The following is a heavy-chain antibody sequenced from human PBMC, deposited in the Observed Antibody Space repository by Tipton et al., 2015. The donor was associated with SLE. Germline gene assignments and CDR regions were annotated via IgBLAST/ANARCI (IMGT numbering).Heavy chain of an antibody. J-gene: IGHJ4*02. V-gene: IGHV4-39*07. Sequence: TLSLTCTVSGGSISSSSYYWGWIRQPPGKGLEWIANIYYSGSTFYNPSLKSRVTISVDTSKNQFSLKLSSVTAADTAVYYCARGLFPWELFDWGQETLFTVSS. CDR3: ARGLFPWELFD. CDR1: GGSISSSSYY. D-gene: IGHD1-26*01. CDR2: IYYSGST.